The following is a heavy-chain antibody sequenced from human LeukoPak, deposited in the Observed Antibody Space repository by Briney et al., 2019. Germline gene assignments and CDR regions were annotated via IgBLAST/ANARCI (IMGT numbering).Heavy chain of an antibody. CDR1: GFTFNSYW. Sequence: GGSLRLSCAASGFTFNSYWMSWVRQAPGKGLEWVANIKQDGSEKNYVDSLKGRFTISRDNAKNSLYLQMNSLGDEDTAVYYCARRQCSSISCYYAFDIWGQGTMVTVSS. D-gene: IGHD2-2*01. V-gene: IGHV3-7*01. CDR2: IKQDGSEK. CDR3: ARRQCSSISCYYAFDI. J-gene: IGHJ3*02.